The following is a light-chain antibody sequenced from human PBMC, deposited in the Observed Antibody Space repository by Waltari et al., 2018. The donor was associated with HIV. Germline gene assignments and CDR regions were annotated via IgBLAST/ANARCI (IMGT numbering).Light chain of an antibody. CDR1: QNVIRN. J-gene: IGKJ4*01. CDR2: GAS. CDR3: QQYNDWPLT. Sequence: DIVMTQSPAYLSVSTGERATLSCRASQNVIRNLAWYQQKPGQVSRLLIYGASTRASGIPARFSGSGSGTEFTLTISSLQSEDFAVYFCQQYNDWPLTFGGGTKVEI. V-gene: IGKV3-15*01.